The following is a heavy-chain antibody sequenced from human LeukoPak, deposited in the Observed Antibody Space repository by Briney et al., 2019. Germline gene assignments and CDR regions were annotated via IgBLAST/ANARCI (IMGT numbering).Heavy chain of an antibody. Sequence: ASVKVSCKASGYTFTGYYMHWVRQAPGQGLEWMGRINPNSGGTNYAQKFQGRVTMTRDTSISTAYMELGRLRSDDTAVYYCARSGAYGDLRFHDYWGQGTLVSVPS. CDR3: ARSGAYGDLRFHDY. V-gene: IGHV1-2*06. J-gene: IGHJ4*02. D-gene: IGHD4-17*01. CDR1: GYTFTGYY. CDR2: INPNSGGT.